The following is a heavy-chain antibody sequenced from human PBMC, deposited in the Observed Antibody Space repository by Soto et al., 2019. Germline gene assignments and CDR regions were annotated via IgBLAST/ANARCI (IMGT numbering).Heavy chain of an antibody. V-gene: IGHV3-30-3*01. CDR2: ISYDGTNK. CDR1: GLTITAYA. Sequence: QAGGSLRLSCAASGLTITAYAMHWVRQAPGKGLEGVAVISYDGTNKHYADSVKGRFTISRDNSKNTLYLEMNSPRAEDTAVYYCARDSYGLDYWGQGTLVTVSS. D-gene: IGHD3-16*01. CDR3: ARDSYGLDY. J-gene: IGHJ4*02.